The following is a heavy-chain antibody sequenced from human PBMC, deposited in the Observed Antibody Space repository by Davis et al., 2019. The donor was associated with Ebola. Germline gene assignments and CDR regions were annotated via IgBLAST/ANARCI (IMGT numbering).Heavy chain of an antibody. V-gene: IGHV3-43D*03. CDR1: GFTFDDYA. D-gene: IGHD4-11*01. J-gene: IGHJ4*02. Sequence: GALKISCAASGFTFDDYAMHWVRQAPGKGLEWVSLISWDGGSTYYADSVKGRFTISRDNSKNTLYLQMNSLRPEDTAVYYCARDSDDYSFDYWGQGTLVTVSS. CDR3: ARDSDDYSFDY. CDR2: ISWDGGST.